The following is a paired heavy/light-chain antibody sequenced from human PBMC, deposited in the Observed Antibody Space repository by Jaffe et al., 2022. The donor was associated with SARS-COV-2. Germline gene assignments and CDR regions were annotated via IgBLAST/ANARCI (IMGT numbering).Heavy chain of an antibody. Sequence: QVTLKESGPVLVKPTETLTLTCTVSGFSLSNPRMGVSWIRQPPGKALEWLAHIFSNDEKSYRTSLKSRLTISKDISKSQVVLTMTNMDPVDTGTFYCARIYREGSWTHYNYYGMDVWGQGTTVTVSS. CDR2: IFSNDEK. D-gene: IGHD6-13*01. J-gene: IGHJ6*02. CDR1: GFSLSNPRMG. CDR3: ARIYREGSWTHYNYYGMDV. V-gene: IGHV2-26*01.
Light chain of an antibody. CDR3: QQYGSSPFT. CDR1: QSVSSSS. CDR2: GAS. Sequence: EIVLTQSPGTLSLSPGERATLSCRASQSVSSSSLTWYQQKPGQAPRLLFYGASSRATGIPDRFSGSGSGTDFTLTISRLEPEDFAVYYCQQYGSSPFTFGPGTKVEIK. V-gene: IGKV3-20*01. J-gene: IGKJ3*01.